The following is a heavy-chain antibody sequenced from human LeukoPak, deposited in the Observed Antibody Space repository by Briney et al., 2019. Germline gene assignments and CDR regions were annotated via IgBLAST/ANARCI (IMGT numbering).Heavy chain of an antibody. V-gene: IGHV4-34*01. CDR1: GGSFSGYY. J-gene: IGHJ3*02. D-gene: IGHD2-2*01. CDR3: ARVPLYCSSTSCTDAFDI. CDR2: INHSGST. Sequence: SETLSLTCAVYGGSFSGYYWSWIRQPPGKGLEWIGEINHSGSTNYNPSLMSRVTISVDTSKNQFSLKLSSVTAADTAVYYCARVPLYCSSTSCTDAFDIWGQGTMVTVSS.